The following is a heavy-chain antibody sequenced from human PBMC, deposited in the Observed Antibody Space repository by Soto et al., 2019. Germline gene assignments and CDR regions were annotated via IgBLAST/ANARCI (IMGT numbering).Heavy chain of an antibody. Sequence: GGSLRLSCAASGFTFSSYEMNWVRQAPGKGLEWVSYISSSGSTIYYADSVKGRFTTSRDNAKNSLYLQMNSLRAEDTAVYYSAKMNRVYYYSGMDVCGQGTKVTVYS. V-gene: IGHV3-48*03. J-gene: IGHJ6*02. CDR2: ISSSGSTI. CDR3: AKMNRVYYYSGMDV. CDR1: GFTFSSYE.